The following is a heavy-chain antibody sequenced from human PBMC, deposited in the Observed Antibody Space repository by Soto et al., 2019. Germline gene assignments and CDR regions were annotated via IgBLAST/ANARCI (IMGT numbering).Heavy chain of an antibody. CDR3: ARLVTVPYWYFDL. V-gene: IGHV1-8*02. J-gene: IGHJ2*01. CDR1: GYTFTSYD. Sequence: ASVKVSCKASGYTFTSYDINWVRQATGQGLEWMGWMNPNSGNTGYAQKFQGRVTMTRNTSISTAYMELSSLRSEDTAAYYCARLVTVPYWYFDLWGRGTLVTVSS. CDR2: MNPNSGNT. D-gene: IGHD4-17*01.